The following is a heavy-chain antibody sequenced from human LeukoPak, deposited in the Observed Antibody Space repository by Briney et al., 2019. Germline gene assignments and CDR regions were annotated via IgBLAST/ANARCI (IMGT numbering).Heavy chain of an antibody. D-gene: IGHD2-2*01. V-gene: IGHV4-61*01. CDR1: GGSVSSGSYY. J-gene: IGHJ4*02. Sequence: TPSETLSLTCTVSGGSVSSGSYYWSWIRQPPGKGLEWIGYIYYSGSTNYNPSLKGRVTISVDTSKNQFSLKLSSVTAADTAVYYCARGSVVPAAIFDYWGQGTLVTVSS. CDR2: IYYSGST. CDR3: ARGSVVPAAIFDY.